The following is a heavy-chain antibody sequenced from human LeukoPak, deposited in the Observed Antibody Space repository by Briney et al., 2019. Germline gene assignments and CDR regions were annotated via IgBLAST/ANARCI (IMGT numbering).Heavy chain of an antibody. J-gene: IGHJ4*02. Sequence: PGGSLRLSCAASGFVFSNYGMHWVRQAPGKGLEWVAFVRYGGSNEYYADSVEGRFTISRDNSKNTLFLHMNSLRAEDTAVYSCAKESGSGYHSEGPHYWGLGTLVTVSP. CDR1: GFVFSNYG. D-gene: IGHD6-19*01. CDR3: AKESGSGYHSEGPHY. V-gene: IGHV3-30*02. CDR2: VRYGGSNE.